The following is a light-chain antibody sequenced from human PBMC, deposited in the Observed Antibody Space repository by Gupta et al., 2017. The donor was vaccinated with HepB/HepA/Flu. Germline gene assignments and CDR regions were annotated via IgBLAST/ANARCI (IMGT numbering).Light chain of an antibody. CDR2: KAT. CDR1: QGDSDL. J-gene: IGKJ1*01. CDR3: QHNHWYMCT. Sequence: SPSTLSASVGDRVTLTCRASQGDSDLFAFLQQKRGTATKVLYTKATSVAGVVQTMFSGGGSRNVFTLTSSSLQPDVWATYCWQHNHWYMCTFGQGTKVEIK. V-gene: IGKV1-5*03.